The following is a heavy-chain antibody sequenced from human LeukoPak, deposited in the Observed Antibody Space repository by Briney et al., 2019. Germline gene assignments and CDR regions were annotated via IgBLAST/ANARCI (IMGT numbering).Heavy chain of an antibody. CDR3: ARPSVRAFDI. CDR1: GGSISSSSYY. D-gene: IGHD3-22*01. Sequence: SETLSLTCTVSGGSISSSSYYWGWIRQPPGTGLEWIGSIYYSGSTYYNPSLKSRVTISVDTSKNQFSLKLSSVTAADTAVYYCARPSVRAFDIWGQGTMVTVSS. V-gene: IGHV4-39*01. CDR2: IYYSGST. J-gene: IGHJ3*02.